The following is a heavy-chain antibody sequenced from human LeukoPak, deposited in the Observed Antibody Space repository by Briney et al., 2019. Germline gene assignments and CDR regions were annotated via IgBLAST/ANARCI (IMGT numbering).Heavy chain of an antibody. V-gene: IGHV3-30-3*01. CDR2: ISYDGSNK. D-gene: IGHD5-12*01. J-gene: IGHJ4*02. Sequence: TGGSLRLSCAASGFTFSSYAMHWVRQAPGKGLEWVAVISYDGSNKYYADSVKGRFTISRDNSKNTLYLQMNSLRAEDTAVYYCARDKGGYDKSVGYFDYWGQRTLVTVSS. CDR3: ARDKGGYDKSVGYFDY. CDR1: GFTFSSYA.